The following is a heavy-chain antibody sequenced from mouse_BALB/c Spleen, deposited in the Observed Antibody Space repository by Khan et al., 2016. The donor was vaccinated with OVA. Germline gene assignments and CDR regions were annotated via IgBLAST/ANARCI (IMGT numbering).Heavy chain of an antibody. CDR1: GYTFTNYW. CDR3: TSHGSTYTWFGD. J-gene: IGHJ3*01. D-gene: IGHD1-1*01. CDR2: IDPTTGYT. Sequence: QVQLQQSGAELAKPGASVKMSCKASGYTFTNYWMHWVKQRPGQGLEWIGYIDPTTGYTEYNQKFKDKATLTADKSSSTAYMQLSSLTSEDSAVYYCTSHGSTYTWFGDWGQGTLVTVSA. V-gene: IGHV1-7*01.